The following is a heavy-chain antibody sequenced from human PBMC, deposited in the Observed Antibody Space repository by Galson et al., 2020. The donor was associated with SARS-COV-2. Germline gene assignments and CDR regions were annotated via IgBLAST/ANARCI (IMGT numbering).Heavy chain of an antibody. Sequence: ASVKVSCKVSGYTLTELSMHWVRQAPGKGLEWMGGFDPEDGETIYAQKFQGRVTMTEDTSTDTAYMELSSLRSEDTTVYYCATDRFSSVAGTLGSLDYWGQGTLVTVSS. CDR2: FDPEDGET. J-gene: IGHJ4*02. CDR1: GYTLTELS. CDR3: ATDRFSSVAGTLGSLDY. D-gene: IGHD6-19*01. V-gene: IGHV1-24*01.